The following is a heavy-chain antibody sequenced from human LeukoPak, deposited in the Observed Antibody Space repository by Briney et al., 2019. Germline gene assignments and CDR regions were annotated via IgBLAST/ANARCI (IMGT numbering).Heavy chain of an antibody. CDR1: GFTFSSYS. D-gene: IGHD3-22*01. J-gene: IGHJ4*02. Sequence: PGGSLRLSCAASGFTFSSYSMNWVRQAPGKGLEWVSSISSSSSYIYYADSVEGRFTISRDNAKNSLYLQMNSLRAEDTAVYYCARDYYDSSGYPYYFDYWGQGTLVTVSS. CDR3: ARDYYDSSGYPYYFDY. CDR2: ISSSSSYI. V-gene: IGHV3-21*01.